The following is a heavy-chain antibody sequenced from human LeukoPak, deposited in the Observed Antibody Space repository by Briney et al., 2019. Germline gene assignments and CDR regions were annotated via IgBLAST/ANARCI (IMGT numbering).Heavy chain of an antibody. CDR2: IKQDGSEK. D-gene: IGHD3-16*02. V-gene: IGHV3-7*03. J-gene: IGHJ3*02. CDR3: ARGALVFDI. Sequence: GGSLRLSCAASGFTFSSYAMSWVRQAPGKGLEWVANIKQDGSEKYYVDSVKGRFTISRDNAKNSLYLQMNSLRAEDTAVYYCARGALVFDIWGQGTMVTVSS. CDR1: GFTFSSYA.